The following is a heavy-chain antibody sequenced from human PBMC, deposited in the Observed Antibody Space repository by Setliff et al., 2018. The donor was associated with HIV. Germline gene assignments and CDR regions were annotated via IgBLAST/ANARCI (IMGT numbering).Heavy chain of an antibody. Sequence: SLRLSCAASGFTFDDYAMHWGRQSPGKGPEWVAGITWNSATIAYADSVKGRFTISRDNDKQYVCLQMNSLRPEDTALYYCAKDYGDGHNWGAFDIWGQGTMVTVSS. J-gene: IGHJ3*02. V-gene: IGHV3-9*01. D-gene: IGHD1-1*01. CDR3: AKDYGDGHNWGAFDI. CDR2: ITWNSATI. CDR1: GFTFDDYA.